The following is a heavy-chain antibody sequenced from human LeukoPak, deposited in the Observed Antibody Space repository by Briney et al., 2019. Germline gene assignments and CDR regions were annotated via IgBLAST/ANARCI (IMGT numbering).Heavy chain of an antibody. V-gene: IGHV4-34*01. CDR1: GGSFSGYY. CDR3: ARGIQWLRRGGFDY. D-gene: IGHD5-12*01. Sequence: PSETLSLTCAVYGGSFSGYYWSWIRQPPRQGLEWIGEINHSGSTNYNPSLKSRVTISVDTSKNQFSLKLSSVTAADTAVYYCARGIQWLRRGGFDYWGQGTLVTVSS. J-gene: IGHJ4*02. CDR2: INHSGST.